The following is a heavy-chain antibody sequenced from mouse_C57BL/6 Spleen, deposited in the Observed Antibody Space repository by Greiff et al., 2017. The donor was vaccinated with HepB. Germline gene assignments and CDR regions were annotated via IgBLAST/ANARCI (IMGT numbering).Heavy chain of an antibody. D-gene: IGHD1-1*01. V-gene: IGHV1-26*01. CDR1: GYTFTDYY. CDR2: INPNNGGT. Sequence: EVQLQQSGPELVKPGASVKISCKASGYTFTDYYMNWVKQSHGKSLEWIGDINPNNGGTSYNQKFKGKATLTVDKSSSTAYMELRSLTSENSAVYYCARSRGDYCGSSSFYAMDYWGQGTSVTVSS. J-gene: IGHJ4*01. CDR3: ARSRGDYCGSSSFYAMDY.